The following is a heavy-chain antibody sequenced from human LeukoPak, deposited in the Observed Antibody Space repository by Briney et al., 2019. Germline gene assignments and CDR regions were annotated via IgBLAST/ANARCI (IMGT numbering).Heavy chain of an antibody. CDR1: GFTFSSYA. D-gene: IGHD1-14*01. V-gene: IGHV3-48*03. Sequence: GGSLRLSCAASGFTFSSYAMSWVRQAPGKGLEWVSAISSSGSTIYYADSVKGRFTISRDNAKNSLYLQMNSLRAEDTAVYYCARLGGYNDAFDIWGQGTMVTVSS. J-gene: IGHJ3*02. CDR2: ISSSGSTI. CDR3: ARLGGYNDAFDI.